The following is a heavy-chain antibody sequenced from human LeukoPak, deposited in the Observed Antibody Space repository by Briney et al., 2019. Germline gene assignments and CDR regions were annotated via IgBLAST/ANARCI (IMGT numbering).Heavy chain of an antibody. CDR3: ARDGVAGGFDY. Sequence: PGGSLRLSCAASGFTFGRHWMSWVRQAPGKGLEWVAHMNQGGSETTNVDSVKGRFTISRDDAKNLVFLQMNSLRVGDTAVYYCARDGVAGGFDYWGQGILVTVSS. J-gene: IGHJ4*02. CDR2: MNQGGSET. V-gene: IGHV3-7*01. CDR1: GFTFGRHW. D-gene: IGHD6-19*01.